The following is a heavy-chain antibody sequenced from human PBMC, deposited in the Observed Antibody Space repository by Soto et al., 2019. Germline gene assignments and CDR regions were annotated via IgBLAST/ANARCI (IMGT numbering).Heavy chain of an antibody. J-gene: IGHJ6*02. D-gene: IGHD3-10*01. V-gene: IGHV1-18*01. CDR2: ISAYNGNT. CDR3: AGGGVRRVITRTRDYYGMDV. CDR1: GYTFTSYG. Sequence: ASVKVSCKASGYTFTSYGISWVRQAPGQGLEWMGRISAYNGNTNYAQKLQGRVTMTTDTSTSTAYMELRSLRSDDTAVYYCAGGGVRRVITRTRDYYGMDVWGQGTTVTV.